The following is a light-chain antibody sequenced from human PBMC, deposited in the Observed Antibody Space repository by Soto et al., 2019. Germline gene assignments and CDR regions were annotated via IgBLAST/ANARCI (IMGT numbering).Light chain of an antibody. Sequence: EIVLTQSSGSLSLFPGERATLSCRASQAVGRNYLAWFQQKPGQAPTLLISDASTTATRLPGQFGGRGSGTDFTLTITRLEPEDFAVYYCQQYVNSPLTFGQGTRLEIK. J-gene: IGKJ5*01. CDR2: DAS. CDR1: QAVGRNY. V-gene: IGKV3-20*01. CDR3: QQYVNSPLT.